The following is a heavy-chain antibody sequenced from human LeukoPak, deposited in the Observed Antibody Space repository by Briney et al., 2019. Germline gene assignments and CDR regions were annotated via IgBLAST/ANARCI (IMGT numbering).Heavy chain of an antibody. CDR2: IYYSGRT. CDR1: GGSISNYY. D-gene: IGHD3-10*01. J-gene: IGHJ5*02. CDR3: ARQSSGGWFDP. Sequence: SQTLSLTCTVSGGSISNYYWTWIRQPPGKGLEWVGSIYYSGRTNYNPSLKSRVTISVDTSRSQFSLRLNSVTAADTAVYYCARQSSGGWFDPWGQGILVTASS. V-gene: IGHV4-59*08.